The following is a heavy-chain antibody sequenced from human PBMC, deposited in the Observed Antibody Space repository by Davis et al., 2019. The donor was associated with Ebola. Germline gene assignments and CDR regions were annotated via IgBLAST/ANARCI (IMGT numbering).Heavy chain of an antibody. J-gene: IGHJ4*02. CDR3: ARGNGDYLRLDS. D-gene: IGHD4-17*01. CDR1: GFTLSDYY. V-gene: IGHV4-59*01. CDR2: VYYSGYA. Sequence: ESLKISCAASGFTLSDYYMSWIRQAPGKGLEWIRYVYYSGYANYNPSLKSRVTISLDTSMTRFSLRLNSVTAADTAVYYCARGNGDYLRLDSCGQGTLVTVSS.